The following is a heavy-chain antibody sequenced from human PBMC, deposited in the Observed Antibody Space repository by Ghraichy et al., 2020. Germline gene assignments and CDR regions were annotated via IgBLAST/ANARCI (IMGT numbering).Heavy chain of an antibody. J-gene: IGHJ3*02. CDR3: AREVTSGYYRALLPDAFDI. V-gene: IGHV3-48*02. CDR2: ISSSSSTI. CDR1: GFTFSSYS. D-gene: IGHD3-22*01. Sequence: GGSLRLSCAASGFTFSSYSMNWVRQAPGKGLEWVSYISSSSSTIYYADSVKGRFTISRDNAKNSLYLQMNSLRDEDTAVYYCAREVTSGYYRALLPDAFDIWGQGTMVTVSS.